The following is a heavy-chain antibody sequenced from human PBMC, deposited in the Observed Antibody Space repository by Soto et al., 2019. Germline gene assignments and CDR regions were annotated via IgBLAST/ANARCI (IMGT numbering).Heavy chain of an antibody. D-gene: IGHD3-16*02. CDR3: AGVSYPLYNYYAMDV. J-gene: IGHJ6*04. V-gene: IGHV4-30-4*01. CDR2: IFSSGTT. Sequence: SETLSLTVTVSGDSISSGNKYGSCIRQAHGKGLYWIQLIFSSGTTYYDPSLKSQLTMSLDTSQSQFYLRLASMTDADSAVYYCAGVSYPLYNYYAMDVWGKGNTVTAPQ. CDR1: GDSISSGNKY.